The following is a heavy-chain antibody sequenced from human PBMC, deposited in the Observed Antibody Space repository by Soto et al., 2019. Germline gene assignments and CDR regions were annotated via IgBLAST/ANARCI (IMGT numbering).Heavy chain of an antibody. CDR3: ARDRGGYSYAIGWFDP. V-gene: IGHV1-3*01. CDR2: INAGNGNT. D-gene: IGHD5-18*01. CDR1: GYTFTSYA. J-gene: IGHJ5*02. Sequence: AASVKVSCKASGYTFTSYAMHWVRQAPGKRLEWMGWINAGNGNTKYSQKFQGRVTITRDTSASTAYMELSSLRSEDTAVYYCARDRGGYSYAIGWFDPWGQGTLVTVSS.